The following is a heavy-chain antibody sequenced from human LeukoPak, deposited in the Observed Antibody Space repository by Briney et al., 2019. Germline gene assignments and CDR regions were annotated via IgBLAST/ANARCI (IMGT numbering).Heavy chain of an antibody. J-gene: IGHJ4*02. CDR3: ARGTSSGWYSFGFDY. V-gene: IGHV4-34*01. CDR2: INHSGST. CDR1: GGSFSGYY. D-gene: IGHD6-19*01. Sequence: QPSETLSLTCAVYGGSFSGYYWSWIRQPPGKGLEWIGEINHSGSTNYNPSLKSRVTISVDTSKNQFSLKLSSVTAADTGVYYCARGTSSGWYSFGFDYWGQGTLVTVSS.